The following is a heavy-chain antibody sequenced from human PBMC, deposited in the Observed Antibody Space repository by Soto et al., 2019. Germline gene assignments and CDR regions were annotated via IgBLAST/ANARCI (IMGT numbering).Heavy chain of an antibody. CDR1: GGSVSSTSYY. J-gene: IGHJ3*02. CDR2: LSYTGTT. Sequence: QVQLQESGPGLVKPSETLSLTCTVSGGSVSSTSYYWSWIRQPPGKGLEWIGYLSYTGTTNYHPSLKCRVTTSVDTSKNQFSLKLGSVTAADTAVYYCARGRFNAFDIWGQGTMVTVSS. V-gene: IGHV4-61*01. CDR3: ARGRFNAFDI.